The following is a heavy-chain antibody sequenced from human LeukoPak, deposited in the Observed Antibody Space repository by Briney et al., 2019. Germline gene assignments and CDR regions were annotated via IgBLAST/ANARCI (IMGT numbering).Heavy chain of an antibody. CDR1: GYTFSSHW. Sequence: GGSLRLSCAASGYTFSSHWMSWVRQAPLKGLEWVANIKQDGSDKYYVDSVKGRFTISKDNAKNSLYLQMNSLRADDTAVYYCARYGCTGGSCFDYWGQGTLVTVSS. CDR2: IKQDGSDK. V-gene: IGHV3-7*01. D-gene: IGHD2-15*01. J-gene: IGHJ4*02. CDR3: ARYGCTGGSCFDY.